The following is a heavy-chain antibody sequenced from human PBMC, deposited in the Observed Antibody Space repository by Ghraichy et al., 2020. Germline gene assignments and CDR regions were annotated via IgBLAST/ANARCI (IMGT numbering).Heavy chain of an antibody. D-gene: IGHD2-15*01. CDR1: GFTFSSYA. Sequence: GGSLRLSCAASGFTFSSYAMHWVRQAPGKGLEWVAVISYDGSNKYYADSVKGRFTISRDNSKNTLYLQMNSLRAEDTAVYYCARAGAPYCSGGSCYYFDYWGQGTLVTVSS. J-gene: IGHJ4*02. CDR2: ISYDGSNK. CDR3: ARAGAPYCSGGSCYYFDY. V-gene: IGHV3-30-3*01.